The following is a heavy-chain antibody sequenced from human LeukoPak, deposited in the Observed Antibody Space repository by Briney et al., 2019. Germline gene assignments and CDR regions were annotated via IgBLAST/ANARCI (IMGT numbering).Heavy chain of an antibody. CDR1: GFTFSSYA. CDR2: ISGSGGST. Sequence: PGGSLRLSCAASGFTFSSYAMSWVRQAPGKGLEWVSAISGSGGSTYYADSVKGRFTISRDNSNKTLYLQMNRLRAEDTAVYYCAKNRPLLGGNSAQAYFYYWGQGTLVTVSS. J-gene: IGHJ4*02. CDR3: AKNRPLLGGNSAQAYFYY. V-gene: IGHV3-23*01. D-gene: IGHD4-23*01.